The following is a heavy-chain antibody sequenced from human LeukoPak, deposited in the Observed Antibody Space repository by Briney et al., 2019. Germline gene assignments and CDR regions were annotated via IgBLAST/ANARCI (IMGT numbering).Heavy chain of an antibody. CDR1: GFTFSSYA. CDR3: AGEFFTMIVGGLDY. J-gene: IGHJ4*02. Sequence: GGSLRLSCAASGFTFSSYAMHWVRQAPGKGLEWVAVISYDGSNKYYADSVKGRFTISRDNSKNTLYLQMNSLRAEDTAVYYCAGEFFTMIVGGLDYWGQGTLVTVSS. CDR2: ISYDGSNK. D-gene: IGHD3-22*01. V-gene: IGHV3-30-3*01.